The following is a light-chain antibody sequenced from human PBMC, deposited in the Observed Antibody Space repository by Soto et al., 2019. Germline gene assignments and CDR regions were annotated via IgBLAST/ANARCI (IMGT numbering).Light chain of an antibody. V-gene: IGLV2-11*01. J-gene: IGLJ1*01. CDR1: SSDVGGYNY. Sequence: QSVLTQPRSVSGSPGQSVTISCTGTSSDVGGYNYVSWYQQYPGKAPKLMIYDVSKRPSGVPDRFSGSKSSNTASLTISGLQAEDEADYYCCSYADTNTFVFGTGTKVTVL. CDR2: DVS. CDR3: CSYADTNTFV.